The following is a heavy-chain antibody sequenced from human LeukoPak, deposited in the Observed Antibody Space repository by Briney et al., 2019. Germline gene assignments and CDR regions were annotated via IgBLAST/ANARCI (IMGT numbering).Heavy chain of an antibody. J-gene: IGHJ4*02. CDR3: ARGWRITIFGVVPTLGY. Sequence: GASVKVSCKASGYTFTSYDINWVRQATGQGLEWMGWMNPNSGNTGYAQKFQGRVTMTRDTSISTAYMELSRLRSDDTAVYYCARGWRITIFGVVPTLGYWGQGTLVTVSS. D-gene: IGHD3-3*01. CDR1: GYTFTSYD. V-gene: IGHV1-8*01. CDR2: MNPNSGNT.